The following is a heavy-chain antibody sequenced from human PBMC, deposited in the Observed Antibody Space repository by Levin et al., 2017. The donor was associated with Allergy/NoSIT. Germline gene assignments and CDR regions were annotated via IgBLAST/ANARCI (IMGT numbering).Heavy chain of an antibody. Sequence: GESLKISCAASGFTFNNYAMSWVRQAPGKGLEWVSAIINSGVGTYYADSVKGRFTISRDNSKNTMYLQMNSLRAEDTAVYFCAKDAIRGSDQPYCFDCWGQGTLVTASS. CDR3: AKDAIRGSDQPYCFDC. J-gene: IGHJ4*02. V-gene: IGHV3-23*01. D-gene: IGHD6-19*01. CDR2: IINSGVGT. CDR1: GFTFNNYA.